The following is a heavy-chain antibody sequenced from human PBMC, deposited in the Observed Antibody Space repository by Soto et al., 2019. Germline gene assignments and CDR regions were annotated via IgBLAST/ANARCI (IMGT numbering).Heavy chain of an antibody. D-gene: IGHD3-3*01. Sequence: PSETLSLTCAAYGGSFSGYYWSWIRQPPGKGLEWIGEINHSGSTNYNPSLKSRVTISVDTSKNQFSLKLSSVTAADTAVYYCARGTKYYDFWSGYYTVPDYFDYWGQGTLVTVSS. CDR2: INHSGST. V-gene: IGHV4-34*01. J-gene: IGHJ4*02. CDR3: ARGTKYYDFWSGYYTVPDYFDY. CDR1: GGSFSGYY.